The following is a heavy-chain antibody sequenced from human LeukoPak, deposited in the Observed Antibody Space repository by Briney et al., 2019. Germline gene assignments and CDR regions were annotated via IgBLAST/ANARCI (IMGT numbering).Heavy chain of an antibody. CDR2: ISYDGSNK. J-gene: IGHJ4*02. CDR3: AKDDQLIYCSSTSCYDYVY. CDR1: GFTFSSYG. D-gene: IGHD2-2*01. V-gene: IGHV3-30*18. Sequence: GGSLRLSCAASGFTFSSYGMHWVRQAPGKGLEWVAVISYDGSNKYYADSVKGRFTISRDNSKNTLYLQMNSLRAEDTAVYYCAKDDQLIYCSSTSCYDYVYWGQGTLVTVSS.